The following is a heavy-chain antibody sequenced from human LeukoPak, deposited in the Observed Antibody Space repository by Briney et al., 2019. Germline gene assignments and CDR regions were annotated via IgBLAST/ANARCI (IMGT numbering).Heavy chain of an antibody. V-gene: IGHV3-74*01. J-gene: IGHJ4*02. Sequence: GGSLRLSCAASGFTISNYWMHWVRQAPGKGLVWVSRINSDGSSTTYADSVKGRFTLSRDNAKNTLYLQMNSLRAEDAAVYYCARGYIYGFESWGQGTLVTVSS. CDR2: INSDGSST. CDR1: GFTISNYW. CDR3: ARGYIYGFES. D-gene: IGHD5-18*01.